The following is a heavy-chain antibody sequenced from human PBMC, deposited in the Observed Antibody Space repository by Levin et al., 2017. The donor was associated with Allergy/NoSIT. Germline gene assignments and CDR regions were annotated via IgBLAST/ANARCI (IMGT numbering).Heavy chain of an antibody. D-gene: IGHD3-9*01. Sequence: PGESLKISCQASGYSFANSWIGWVRQMPGKGLEWMGIILPSSSHTDYSPSLQGQVTISADKSISTAYLQWTSLKASDTAVYFCAALLPGYYAAEFWGQGTLVTVSS. CDR2: ILPSSSHT. CDR1: GYSFANSW. J-gene: IGHJ4*01. CDR3: AALLPGYYAAEF. V-gene: IGHV5-51*01.